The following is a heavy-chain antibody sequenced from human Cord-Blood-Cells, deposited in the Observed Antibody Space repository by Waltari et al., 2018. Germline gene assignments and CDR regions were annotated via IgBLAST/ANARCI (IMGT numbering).Heavy chain of an antibody. V-gene: IGHV3-48*03. CDR2: LSRSGSTI. Sequence: GLVQPGGSLRLSCAASGFTFSSYEMNWVRQAPGKGLEWVSNLSRSGSTIYYADSVKGRFTISRDNAKNSLYLQMNSLRAEDTAVYYCARVWGPVTTYPDYWGQGTLVTVSS. CDR3: ARVWGPVTTYPDY. J-gene: IGHJ4*02. D-gene: IGHD4-4*01. CDR1: GFTFSSYE.